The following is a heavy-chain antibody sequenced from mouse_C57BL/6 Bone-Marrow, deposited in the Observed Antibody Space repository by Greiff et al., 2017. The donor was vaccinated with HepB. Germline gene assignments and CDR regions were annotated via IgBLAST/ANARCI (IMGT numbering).Heavy chain of an antibody. V-gene: IGHV1-26*01. Sequence: EVQLQQSGPELVKPGASVKISCKASGYTFTDYYMNWVKQSHGKSLEWIGDINPNNGGTSYNQKFKGKATLTVDKSSSTAYMELRSLTSEDSAVYYCARDSSGPYDYAMDYWGQGTSVTVSS. CDR1: GYTFTDYY. D-gene: IGHD3-2*02. J-gene: IGHJ4*01. CDR3: ARDSSGPYDYAMDY. CDR2: INPNNGGT.